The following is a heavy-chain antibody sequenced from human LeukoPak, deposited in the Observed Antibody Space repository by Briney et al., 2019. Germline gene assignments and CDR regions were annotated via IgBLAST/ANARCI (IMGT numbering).Heavy chain of an antibody. D-gene: IGHD3-3*01. CDR3: ARDAKTIFGVVILGPDAFDI. V-gene: IGHV3-7*01. Sequence: GGSLRLSCAASGFTFSGYFMSWVRQAPGEGLEWVASIKGDGSEKYYVDSVKGRFTISRDNAKNSLYLQMNSLRAEDTAVYYCARDAKTIFGVVILGPDAFDIWGQGTMVTVSS. CDR1: GFTFSGYF. CDR2: IKGDGSEK. J-gene: IGHJ3*02.